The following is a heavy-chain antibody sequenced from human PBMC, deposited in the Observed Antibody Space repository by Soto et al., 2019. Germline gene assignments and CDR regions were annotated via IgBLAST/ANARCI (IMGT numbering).Heavy chain of an antibody. J-gene: IGHJ4*02. CDR1: GDSVSSNSAA. CDR2: TYYRSKWYN. D-gene: IGHD3-10*01. V-gene: IGHV6-1*01. Sequence: PSETLSLTCAISGDSVSSNSAAWNWIRQSPSRGLEWLGGTYYRSKWYNDYAVSVKSRITINPDTSKNQISLQLNSVTPEDTAVYYCASCCYIYGAFCAQFAYWGMGIPVIDSS. CDR3: ASCCYIYGAFCAQFAY.